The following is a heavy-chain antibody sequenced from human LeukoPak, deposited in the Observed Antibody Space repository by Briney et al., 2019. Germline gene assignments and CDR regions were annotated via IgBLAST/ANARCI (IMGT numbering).Heavy chain of an antibody. V-gene: IGHV4-34*01. D-gene: IGHD1-26*01. CDR3: ARTKSIVGATTYAFDI. CDR1: GGSFSGYY. Sequence: SETLSLTCAVYGGSFSGYYWSWIRQPPGKGLEWIGEINHSGSTNYNPPLKSRVTISVDTSKNQFSLKLSSVTAADTAVYYCARTKSIVGATTYAFDIWGQGTMVTVSS. CDR2: INHSGST. J-gene: IGHJ3*02.